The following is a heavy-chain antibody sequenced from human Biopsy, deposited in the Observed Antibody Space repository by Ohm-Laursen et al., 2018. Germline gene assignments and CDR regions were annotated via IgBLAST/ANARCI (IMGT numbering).Heavy chain of an antibody. CDR2: INPSGSTT. CDR1: GYSFTSYY. J-gene: IGHJ4*02. Sequence: ASVKVSCKASGYSFTSYYMHWVRQAPGQGLEWMGMINPSGSTTSYPQIFQGRVTMTRDTSKSTVYMELSSLRSADTAVYYCAIEGGTYSKPFDYWGQGSQVIVSP. D-gene: IGHD1-26*01. CDR3: AIEGGTYSKPFDY. V-gene: IGHV1-46*01.